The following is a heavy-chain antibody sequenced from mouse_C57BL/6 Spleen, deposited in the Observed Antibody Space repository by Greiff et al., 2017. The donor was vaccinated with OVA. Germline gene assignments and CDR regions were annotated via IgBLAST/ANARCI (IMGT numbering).Heavy chain of an antibody. Sequence: VQLQQPGAELVKPGASVKLSCKASGYTFTSYWMQWVKQRPGQGLAWIGEIDPSDSYTNYNQKLKGKATLPVDTSSSTAYMQLSSLTSEDSAVYYCASHDGYWGQGTTLTVSS. V-gene: IGHV1-50*01. CDR2: IDPSDSYT. CDR3: ASHDGY. CDR1: GYTFTSYW. J-gene: IGHJ2*01. D-gene: IGHD2-12*01.